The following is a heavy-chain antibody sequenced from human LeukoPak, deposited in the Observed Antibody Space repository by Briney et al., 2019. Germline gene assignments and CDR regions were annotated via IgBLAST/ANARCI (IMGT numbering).Heavy chain of an antibody. V-gene: IGHV3-23*01. CDR2: IGGSGSYT. CDR1: GFTFSTYA. CDR3: ARDWYDY. Sequence: PGGSLRLSCAAPGFTFSTYAMIWVRQAPGKGLEWVSVIGGSGSYTYYAASVKGRFTISRDNSKDTLYLQMNSLRAEDTAVYYCARDWYDYWGQGTLVTVSS. D-gene: IGHD6-13*01. J-gene: IGHJ4*02.